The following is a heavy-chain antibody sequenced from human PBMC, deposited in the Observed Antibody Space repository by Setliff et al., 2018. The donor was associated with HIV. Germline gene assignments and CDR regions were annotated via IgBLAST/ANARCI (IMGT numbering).Heavy chain of an antibody. CDR1: GFTFNHYA. J-gene: IGHJ4*02. D-gene: IGHD3-22*01. CDR2: TIPMSDIP. V-gene: IGHV1-69*10. Sequence: SVKVSCKASGFTFNHYALGWVRQAPGQRPEWMGGTIPMSDIPNYAQNFQGRATITADHSTTTTYMELSSLSSEDTAVYYCVRVGPWYYGRSGYLASWDYWGQGTQVTVSS. CDR3: VRVGPWYYGRSGYLASWDY.